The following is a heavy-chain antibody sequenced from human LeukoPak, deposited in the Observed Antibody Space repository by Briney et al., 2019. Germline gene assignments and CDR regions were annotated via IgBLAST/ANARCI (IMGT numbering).Heavy chain of an antibody. Sequence: ASVKVSCKASGYTFTSYAMHWVRQAPGQRLEWMGWINAGNGNTKYSQKFQGRVTITRDTSASTAYMELSSLRSEDTAVYYCARDLKPAATMSWFDPWGQGTLVTVSS. V-gene: IGHV1-3*01. CDR3: ARDLKPAATMSWFDP. J-gene: IGHJ5*02. D-gene: IGHD2-2*01. CDR2: INAGNGNT. CDR1: GYTFTSYA.